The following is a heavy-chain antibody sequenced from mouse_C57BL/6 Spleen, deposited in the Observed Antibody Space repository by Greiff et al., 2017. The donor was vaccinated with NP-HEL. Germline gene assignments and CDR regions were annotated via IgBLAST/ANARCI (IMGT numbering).Heavy chain of an antibody. CDR1: GYTFTSYG. Sequence: VQLVESGAELARPGASVKLSCKASGYTFTSYGMRWVKQRTGQGLEWIGEIYPRSGNPYYTEKFKGKATLTADKSSSTAYMELRSLTSEDSAVYFWAKTQDTRLDYFDYWGQGTTLTVSS. CDR2: IYPRSGNP. D-gene: IGHD3-2*01. J-gene: IGHJ2*01. CDR3: AKTQDTRLDYFDY. V-gene: IGHV1-81*01.